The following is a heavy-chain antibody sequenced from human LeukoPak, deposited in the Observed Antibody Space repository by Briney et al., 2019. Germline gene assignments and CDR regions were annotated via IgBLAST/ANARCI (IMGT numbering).Heavy chain of an antibody. CDR2: IYYSGST. CDR3: ARHGRGYSSGWSFDY. CDR1: GGSISSYY. D-gene: IGHD6-19*01. Sequence: SETLSLTCTVSGGSISSYYWSWIRQPPGKGLEWIGYIYYSGSTNYNPSLKSRVTISVDTSKNQFSLKLSSVTAADTAVYYCARHGRGYSSGWSFDYWGQGTLVTVSS. J-gene: IGHJ4*02. V-gene: IGHV4-59*08.